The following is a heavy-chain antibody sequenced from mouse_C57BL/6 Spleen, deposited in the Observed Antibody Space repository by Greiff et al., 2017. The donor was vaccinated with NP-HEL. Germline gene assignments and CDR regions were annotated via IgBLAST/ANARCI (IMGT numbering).Heavy chain of an antibody. Sequence: EVKVVESGGGLVKPGGSLKLSCAASGFTFSSYAMSWVRQTPEKRLEWVATISDGGSYTYYPDNVKGRFTISRDNAKNNLYLQMSHLKSEDTAMYYCARDQRYDYDEESFAYWGQGTLVTVSA. J-gene: IGHJ3*01. CDR1: GFTFSSYA. CDR3: ARDQRYDYDEESFAY. V-gene: IGHV5-4*01. D-gene: IGHD2-4*01. CDR2: ISDGGSYT.